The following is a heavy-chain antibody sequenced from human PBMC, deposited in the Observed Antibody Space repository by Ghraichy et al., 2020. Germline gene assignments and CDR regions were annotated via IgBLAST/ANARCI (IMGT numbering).Heavy chain of an antibody. V-gene: IGHV4-39*01. J-gene: IGHJ3*02. CDR3: ARRLGEWEQPTADAFDI. Sequence: SETLSLTCTVSGGSISSSSYYWGWIRQPPGKGLEWIGSIYYSGSTYYNPSLKSRVTISVDTSKNQFSLKLSSVTAADTAVYYCARRLGEWEQPTADAFDIWGQGTMVTVSS. CDR2: IYYSGST. CDR1: GGSISSSSYY. D-gene: IGHD1-26*01.